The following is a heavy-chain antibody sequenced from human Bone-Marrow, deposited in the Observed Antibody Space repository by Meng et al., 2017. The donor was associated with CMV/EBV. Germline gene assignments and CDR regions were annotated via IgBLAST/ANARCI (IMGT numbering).Heavy chain of an antibody. CDR1: GFTFSSYA. CDR3: AREGFLGFLEWLPPDY. Sequence: GESLKISWVASGFTFSSYAMSWVRQAPGKGLEWVAKIKQDGSEKYYVDSVKGRFTISRDNAKNSLYLQMNSLRAEDTAVYYCAREGFLGFLEWLPPDYWGQGTLVTVSS. CDR2: IKQDGSEK. D-gene: IGHD3-3*01. J-gene: IGHJ4*02. V-gene: IGHV3-7*01.